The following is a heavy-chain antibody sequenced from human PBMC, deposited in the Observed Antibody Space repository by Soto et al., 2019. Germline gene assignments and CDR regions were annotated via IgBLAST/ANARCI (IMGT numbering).Heavy chain of an antibody. D-gene: IGHD3-10*01. CDR3: AHRRITMVRVVYDNWFDP. CDR1: GFSLSTSGVG. V-gene: IGHV2-5*02. Sequence: QITLKESGPTLVKPTQTLTLTCTFSGFSLSTSGVGVGWIRQPPGKALEWLALIYWDDDKRYSPSLKSRLTITKDTTKNQVVPTRTNMDPVDTATYYCAHRRITMVRVVYDNWFDPWGKGPLVTVSS. J-gene: IGHJ5*02. CDR2: IYWDDDK.